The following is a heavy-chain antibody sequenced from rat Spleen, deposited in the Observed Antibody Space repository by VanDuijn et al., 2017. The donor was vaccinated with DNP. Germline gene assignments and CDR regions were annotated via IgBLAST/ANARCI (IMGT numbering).Heavy chain of an antibody. CDR1: GFTFSDYN. D-gene: IGHD1-7*01. CDR3: ARRTPYYGYYYAMDA. Sequence: EVQLVESGGGLVQPGRSLKLSCAASGFTFSDYNMAWVRQAPKKGLEWVTYINYDGGNTYYRDSVKGRFTISRDNAKSTLYLQMDSLRSEDTATYYCARRTPYYGYYYAMDAWGQGTSVTVSS. CDR2: INYDGGNT. V-gene: IGHV5-7*01. J-gene: IGHJ4*01.